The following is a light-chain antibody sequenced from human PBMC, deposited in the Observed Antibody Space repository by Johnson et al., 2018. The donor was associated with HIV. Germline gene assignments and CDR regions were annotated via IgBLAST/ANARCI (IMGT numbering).Light chain of an antibody. J-gene: IGLJ1*01. Sequence: QSVLTQPPSVSAAPGQKVTISCSKSSCDIWNNYVSWHQQFPGTAPKFLIYDNNNRPSGIPDRISGSKSGTSATLGITRLQAGDEADDYCGTWDTRLSAGHVFGTGTKVTVL. CDR2: DNN. CDR3: GTWDTRLSAGHV. V-gene: IGLV1-51*01. CDR1: SCDIWNNY.